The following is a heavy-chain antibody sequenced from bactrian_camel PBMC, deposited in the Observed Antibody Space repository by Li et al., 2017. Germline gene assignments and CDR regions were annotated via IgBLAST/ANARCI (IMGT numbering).Heavy chain of an antibody. CDR2: IYSEGTTT. CDR1: GFTFSSYA. J-gene: IGHJ4*01. D-gene: IGHD3*01. Sequence: HVQLVESGGGLVQPGGSLRLSCATSGFTFSSYAMTWVRQAPGKGLEWVSSIYSEGTTTYYADSVTGRFTISRDNAKNTVYLQMNSLKPEDTATYYCAATNYGCGLRMSLYNYWGPGTQVTVS. CDR3: AATNYGCGLRMSLYNY. V-gene: IGHV3S7*01.